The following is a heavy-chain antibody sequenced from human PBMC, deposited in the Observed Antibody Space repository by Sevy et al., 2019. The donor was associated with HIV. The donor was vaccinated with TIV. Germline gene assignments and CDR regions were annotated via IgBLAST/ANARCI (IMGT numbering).Heavy chain of an antibody. D-gene: IGHD3-10*01. V-gene: IGHV3-53*01. CDR2: IYSGGST. CDR3: ARGGPMVRGVIIYYGMDV. J-gene: IGHJ6*02. CDR1: GFTVSSNY. Sequence: GGSLRLSCAASGFTVSSNYRSWVRQAPGKGLEWVSVIYSGGSTYYADSVKGRFTISRDNSKNTLYLQMNSLRAEDTAVYYCARGGPMVRGVIIYYGMDVWGQGTTVTVSS.